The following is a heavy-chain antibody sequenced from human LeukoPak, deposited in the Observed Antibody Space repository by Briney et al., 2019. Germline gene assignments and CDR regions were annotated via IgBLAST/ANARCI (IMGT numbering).Heavy chain of an antibody. CDR1: GFDFNYYD. J-gene: IGHJ4*02. CDR3: AKDLLRSGYDFDS. CDR2: ISSSSSYI. D-gene: IGHD5-12*01. Sequence: GGSLRLSCVASGFDFNYYDMNWVRQAPGKGLEWVSSISSSSSYIYSADSAKGRFTISRDNANGSLFLQMSSLTPEDTAVYYCAKDLLRSGYDFDSWGQGTLVTVSS. V-gene: IGHV3-21*04.